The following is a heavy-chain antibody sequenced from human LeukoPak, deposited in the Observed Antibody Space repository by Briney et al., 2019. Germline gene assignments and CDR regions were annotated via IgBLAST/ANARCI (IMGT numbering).Heavy chain of an antibody. V-gene: IGHV1-46*01. Sequence: ASVKVSCTAFGYTFTSYYLHWVRQAPGQGFEGMGIINPSGGSTIYAQKFQGRITITRDISTSTLYMELSGLRSEDTAVYYCARDPEATVYRSGHIDYWGQGTLVTVSS. CDR1: GYTFTSYY. CDR2: INPSGGST. J-gene: IGHJ4*02. CDR3: ARDPEATVYRSGHIDY. D-gene: IGHD3-22*01.